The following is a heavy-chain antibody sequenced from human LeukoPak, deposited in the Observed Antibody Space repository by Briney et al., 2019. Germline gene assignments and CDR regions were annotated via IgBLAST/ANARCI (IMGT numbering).Heavy chain of an antibody. J-gene: IGHJ4*02. CDR3: ARDVAVAYPVTKEQYYFDY. V-gene: IGHV1-2*06. D-gene: IGHD6-19*01. Sequence: ASVKVSCKASGYTFTDYYMHWVRQAPGQGLEWMGRIKPNSGGTNYGQKFQGRVTMTRDTSISIAYMELSNLRSDDTAVYYCARDVAVAYPVTKEQYYFDYWGQGTLVTVSS. CDR2: IKPNSGGT. CDR1: GYTFTDYY.